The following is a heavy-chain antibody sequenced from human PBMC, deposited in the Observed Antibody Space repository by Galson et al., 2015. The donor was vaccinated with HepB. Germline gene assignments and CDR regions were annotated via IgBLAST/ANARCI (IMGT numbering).Heavy chain of an antibody. CDR2: ISAYNGNT. D-gene: IGHD3-22*01. Sequence: SVKVSCKASGYTFTSYGISWVRQAPGQGLEWMGWISAYNGNTNYAQKLQGRVTMTTDTSTSTAYMELRSLRSDDTAVYYCARDRGYYDSSGDDAFDIWGQGTMVTVSS. CDR3: ARDRGYYDSSGDDAFDI. CDR1: GYTFTSYG. V-gene: IGHV1-18*04. J-gene: IGHJ3*02.